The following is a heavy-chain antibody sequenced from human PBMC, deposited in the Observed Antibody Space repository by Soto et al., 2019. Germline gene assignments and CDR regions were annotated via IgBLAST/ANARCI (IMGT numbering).Heavy chain of an antibody. D-gene: IGHD6-19*01. CDR2: IWYDGSNK. CDR1: GFPFDDFA. V-gene: IGHV3-33*01. CDR3: ARDNASGRGWYSRLFEY. J-gene: IGHJ4*02. Sequence: GRSLRLSCTGSGFPFDDFAINWVRQAPGKGLEWVAVIWYDGSNKYYADSVKGRFTISRDNSKNTLYLQMNSLRAEDTAVYYCARDNASGRGWYSRLFEYWGQGTLVTVSS.